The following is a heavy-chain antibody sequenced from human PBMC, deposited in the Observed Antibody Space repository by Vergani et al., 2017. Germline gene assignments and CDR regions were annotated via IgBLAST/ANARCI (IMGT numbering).Heavy chain of an antibody. J-gene: IGHJ4*02. D-gene: IGHD2-2*01. CDR3: ARDAHCSSTSCEIDY. CDR1: GFTFSSYS. Sequence: EVRLVESGGGLVKPGGSLRLSCAASGFTFSSYSMNWVRQAPGKGLEWASSISSSSSYIYYADSVKGRFTISRDNAKNSLYLQMNSLRAEDTAVYYCARDAHCSSTSCEIDYWGQGTLVTVSS. CDR2: ISSSSSYI. V-gene: IGHV3-21*01.